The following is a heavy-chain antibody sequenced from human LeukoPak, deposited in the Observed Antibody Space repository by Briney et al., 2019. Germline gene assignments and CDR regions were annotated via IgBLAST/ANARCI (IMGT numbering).Heavy chain of an antibody. J-gene: IGHJ4*02. V-gene: IGHV4-61*02. CDR1: GGSISSGSYY. CDR2: IYTSGST. D-gene: IGHD6-19*01. CDR3: ARVRSGWSPVFDY. Sequence: SQTLSLTCTVSGGSISSGSYYWSWIRQPAGKGLEWIGRIYTSGSTNYNPSLKSRVTMSVDTSKNQFSLKLSSVTAADTAVYYCARVRSGWSPVFDYWGQGTLVTVSS.